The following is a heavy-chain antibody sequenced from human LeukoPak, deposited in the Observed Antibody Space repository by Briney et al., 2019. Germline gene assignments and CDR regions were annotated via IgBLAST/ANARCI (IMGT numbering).Heavy chain of an antibody. CDR2: IKQDGSEK. Sequence: PGGSLRLSCAGSGFTFSSYWMSWVRQAPGKGVEWVANIKQDGSEKYYVDSVKGRFTISRDNAKSSLYLQMNSLRAEDTALYYCAKDTGSGDYGGYDYWGQGTLVTVSS. J-gene: IGHJ4*02. CDR3: AKDTGSGDYGGYDY. D-gene: IGHD4-23*01. V-gene: IGHV3-7*03. CDR1: GFTFSSYW.